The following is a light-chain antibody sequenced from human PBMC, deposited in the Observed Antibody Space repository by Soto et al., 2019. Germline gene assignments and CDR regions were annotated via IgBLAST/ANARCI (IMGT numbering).Light chain of an antibody. CDR1: SSNIGSNT. V-gene: IGLV1-44*01. J-gene: IGLJ3*02. Sequence: QSVLTQPPSASGTPGQRVTISCSGSSSNIGSNTGNWYQQLPGTAPKLLIYSNNQRPSGVPDRFSGSKSGTSASLAISGLQSEDEADYYCAAWDDSYWVFGGGTKLTVL. CDR3: AAWDDSYWV. CDR2: SNN.